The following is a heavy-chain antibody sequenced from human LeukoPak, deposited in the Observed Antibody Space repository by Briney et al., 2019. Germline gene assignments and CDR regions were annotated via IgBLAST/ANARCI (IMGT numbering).Heavy chain of an antibody. CDR1: GFTFSSYS. V-gene: IGHV3-48*01. Sequence: GGSLRLTCAVSGFTFSSYSMNWVRQAPGKGLEWVSYISSGSSTIYYADSVKARFTISRDNAQNSLYLQMNSLRAEDTAVYYCAREEVFGGPDYAGTGFDYWGQGTLVTVSS. CDR3: AREEVFGGPDYAGTGFDY. D-gene: IGHD4-23*01. CDR2: ISSGSSTI. J-gene: IGHJ4*02.